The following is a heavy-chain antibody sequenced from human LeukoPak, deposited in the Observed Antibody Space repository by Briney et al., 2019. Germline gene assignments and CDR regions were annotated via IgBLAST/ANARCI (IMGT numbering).Heavy chain of an antibody. D-gene: IGHD3-22*01. J-gene: IGHJ5*02. V-gene: IGHV4-39*01. CDR1: GGSISSSSYY. CDR2: IYYSGST. CDR3: ARQYYDSSGYLSDWFDP. Sequence: SETLPLTCTVSGGSISSSSYYWGWIRQPPGKGLEWIGSIYYSGSTYYNPSLKSRVTISVDTSKNQFSLELSSVTAADTAVYYCARQYYDSSGYLSDWFDPWGQGTLVTVYS.